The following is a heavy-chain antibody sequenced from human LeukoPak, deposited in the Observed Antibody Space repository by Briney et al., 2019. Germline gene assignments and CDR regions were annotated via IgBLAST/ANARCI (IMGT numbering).Heavy chain of an antibody. J-gene: IGHJ4*02. Sequence: PGGSLRLSCAASGFTFSSYGMHWVRQAPGKGLEWVAVIWYDGSNKYYADSVKGRFTISRDNSKNTLYLQMNSLRAEDTAVYYCAREAPGDILTGLRWYYFDYWGQGTLVTVSS. CDR2: IWYDGSNK. CDR3: AREAPGDILTGLRWYYFDY. CDR1: GFTFSSYG. V-gene: IGHV3-33*01. D-gene: IGHD3-9*01.